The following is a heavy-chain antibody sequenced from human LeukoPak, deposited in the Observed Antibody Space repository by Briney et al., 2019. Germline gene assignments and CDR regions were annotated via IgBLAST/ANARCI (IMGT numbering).Heavy chain of an antibody. J-gene: IGHJ4*02. CDR1: GFTFSSYG. CDR3: AKSRRSITMVRGVLDY. V-gene: IGHV3-23*01. Sequence: GASLRLSCAASGFTFSSYGMSWVRQAPGKGLEWVSAISGSGGSTYYADSVKGRFTISRDNSKNTLYLQMNSLRAEDTAVYYCAKSRRSITMVRGVLDYWGQGTLVTVSS. CDR2: ISGSGGST. D-gene: IGHD3-10*01.